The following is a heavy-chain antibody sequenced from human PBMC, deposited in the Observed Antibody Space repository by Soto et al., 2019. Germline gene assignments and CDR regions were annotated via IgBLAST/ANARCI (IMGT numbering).Heavy chain of an antibody. V-gene: IGHV4-31*03. D-gene: IGHD3-10*01. Sequence: PSETLSLTCTFSGGSISSGGYYLSWIRQHPGKGLEWIGYIYYSGSTYYNPSLKSRVTISVDTSKNQFSLKLSSVTAADTAVYYCARVRGRVLWFGESTTFDYWGQGTLVTVSS. J-gene: IGHJ4*02. CDR2: IYYSGST. CDR3: ARVRGRVLWFGESTTFDY. CDR1: GGSISSGGYY.